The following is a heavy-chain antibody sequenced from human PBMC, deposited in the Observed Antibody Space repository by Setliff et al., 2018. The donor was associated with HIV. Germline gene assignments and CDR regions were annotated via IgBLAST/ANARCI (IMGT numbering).Heavy chain of an antibody. D-gene: IGHD6-19*01. CDR3: AKDYSSGWFDY. CDR2: IQLDGSDK. CDR1: GFTFSSYG. Sequence: GGSLRLSCAASGFTFSSYGMHWVRQAPGKGLEWVAFIQLDGSDKFYADSVKGRFTISRDNSKNTLYLQMNSLRAEDTAVYYCAKDYSSGWFDYWGQGTLVTVSS. V-gene: IGHV3-30*02. J-gene: IGHJ4*02.